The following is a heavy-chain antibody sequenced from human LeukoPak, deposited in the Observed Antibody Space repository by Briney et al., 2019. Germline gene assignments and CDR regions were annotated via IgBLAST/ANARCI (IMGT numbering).Heavy chain of an antibody. V-gene: IGHV3-30-3*01. CDR1: GFTFSSYA. J-gene: IGHJ5*02. Sequence: PGRSLRLSCAASGFTFSSYAMHWVRQAPGKGLEWVAVISYDGSNKYYADSVKGRFTISRDNSKNTLYLQMNSLRAEDTAVYYCAKAFGSSWCRAGFDPWGRGTLVTVSS. D-gene: IGHD6-13*01. CDR2: ISYDGSNK. CDR3: AKAFGSSWCRAGFDP.